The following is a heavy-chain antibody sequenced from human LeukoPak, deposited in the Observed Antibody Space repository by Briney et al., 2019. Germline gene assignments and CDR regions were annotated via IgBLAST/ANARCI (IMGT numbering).Heavy chain of an antibody. CDR3: ARVPSSGWYRESFDY. Sequence: ASVKVSCKASGYTFTGYYMHWVRQAPGQGLEWMGWINPNSGGTNYAQKFQGRVTMTRDTSISTAYMELSRLRSDDTAVYYCARVPSSGWYRESFDYWGQGTLVTVSS. J-gene: IGHJ4*02. D-gene: IGHD6-19*01. CDR2: INPNSGGT. CDR1: GYTFTGYY. V-gene: IGHV1-2*02.